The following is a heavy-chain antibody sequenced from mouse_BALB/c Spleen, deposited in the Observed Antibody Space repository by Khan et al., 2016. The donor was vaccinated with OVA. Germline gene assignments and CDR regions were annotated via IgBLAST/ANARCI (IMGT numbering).Heavy chain of an antibody. V-gene: IGHV2-4-1*01. J-gene: IGHJ3*01. Sequence: VQLQESGPGLVQPSQSLSITCTVSGFSLSIYGIHWVRQSPGKGLEWLGVIWSGGRTDYNAAFISRLSITKDDSKNQVFFKVNSLQTDDTAIYYCARHSYGYDFTYWGQGTLVTVSA. CDR1: GFSLSIYG. CDR2: IWSGGRT. CDR3: ARHSYGYDFTY. D-gene: IGHD2-14*01.